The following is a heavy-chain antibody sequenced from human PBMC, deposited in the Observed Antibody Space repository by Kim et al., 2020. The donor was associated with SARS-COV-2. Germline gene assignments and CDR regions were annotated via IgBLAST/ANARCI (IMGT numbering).Heavy chain of an antibody. J-gene: IGHJ4*02. V-gene: IGHV3-74*01. CDR2: INTDGSST. Sequence: GGSLRLSCAASGFTFSSYWMHWVRQAPGKGLVWVSRINTDGSSTTYTDSVKGRITISRDNAKNPLYLQMISLRAGDTAVYYCARDLAGGRDYWGQGTLVTVSS. D-gene: IGHD3-10*01. CDR3: ARDLAGGRDY. CDR1: GFTFSSYW.